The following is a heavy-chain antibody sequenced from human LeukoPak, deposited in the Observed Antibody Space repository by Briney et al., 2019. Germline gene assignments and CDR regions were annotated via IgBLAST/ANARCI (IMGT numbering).Heavy chain of an antibody. Sequence: SETLSLTCAVYGGSFSGYYWSWIRQPPGKGLEWIGEINHSGSTNYNPSLKSRVTISVDTSKNQFSPKLSSVTAADTAVYYCASGYGSGILPYWGQGTLVTVSS. D-gene: IGHD3-10*01. CDR2: INHSGST. J-gene: IGHJ4*02. CDR3: ASGYGSGILPY. CDR1: GGSFSGYY. V-gene: IGHV4-34*01.